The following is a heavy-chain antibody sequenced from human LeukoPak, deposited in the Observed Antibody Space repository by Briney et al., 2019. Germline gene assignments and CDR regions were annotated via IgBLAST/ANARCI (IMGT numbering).Heavy chain of an antibody. J-gene: IGHJ4*02. Sequence: GGSLKLSCAASGNYWMHWVRQAPGKGLVWVSHINSDGSWTSYADSVKGRFTISKDNAKNTVYLQMNSLRAEDTAVYYCVSFYETHWGRGTLVTVSS. V-gene: IGHV3-74*01. D-gene: IGHD2/OR15-2a*01. CDR3: VSFYETH. CDR2: INSDGSWT. CDR1: GNYW.